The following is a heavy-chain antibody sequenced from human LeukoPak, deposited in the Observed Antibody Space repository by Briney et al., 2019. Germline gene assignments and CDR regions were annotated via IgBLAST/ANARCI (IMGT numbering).Heavy chain of an antibody. CDR1: GFTFSSYS. Sequence: GGSLRLSCAASGFTFSSYSMKWVRQAPGKGLEWVSSISSSSSYIYYADSVKGRFTISRDNAKNSLYLQMNSLRAEDTAVYYCARRQGGDAFDIWGQGTMVTVSS. CDR3: ARRQGGDAFDI. J-gene: IGHJ3*02. V-gene: IGHV3-21*01. CDR2: ISSSSSYI.